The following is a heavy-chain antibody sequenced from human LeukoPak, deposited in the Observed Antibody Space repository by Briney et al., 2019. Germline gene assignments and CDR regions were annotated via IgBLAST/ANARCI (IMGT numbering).Heavy chain of an antibody. CDR1: GYTFTSYY. CDR2: INPSGGST. V-gene: IGHV1-46*01. CDR3: ARDGDSSGYYSYYFDY. J-gene: IGHJ4*02. Sequence: GASVTVSCKASGYTFTSYYMHWVRQAPGQGLEWMGIINPSGGSTSYAQKFQGRVTMTRDTSTSTVYMELSSLRSEDTAVYYCARDGDSSGYYSYYFDYWGQGTLVTVSS. D-gene: IGHD3-22*01.